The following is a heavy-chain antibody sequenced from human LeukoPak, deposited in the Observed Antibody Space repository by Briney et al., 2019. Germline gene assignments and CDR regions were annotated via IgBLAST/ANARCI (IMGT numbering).Heavy chain of an antibody. Sequence: ASVKVSCKASGYTFTSYGISWVRQAPGQGLEWRGWISAYNGNTNYAQKLQGRVTMTTDTTTSTAYMELRSLRSDDTAVYYCARLPRGYSGYDYVSYFDYWGQGTLVTVSS. D-gene: IGHD5-12*01. CDR1: GYTFTSYG. J-gene: IGHJ4*02. CDR2: ISAYNGNT. V-gene: IGHV1-18*01. CDR3: ARLPRGYSGYDYVSYFDY.